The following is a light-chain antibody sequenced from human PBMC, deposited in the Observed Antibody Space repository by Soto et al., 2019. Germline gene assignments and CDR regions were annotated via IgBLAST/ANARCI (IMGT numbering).Light chain of an antibody. Sequence: DIVLTQSPLSLPVTPGEPASISCRSSQSLLHSNGYNYLDWYLQKPGQSPQLLIYSGSNRASGVPDRFSGSGSGTDFTLKISRVEAEDVGVYYCMQRIEFPLTFGGGTKVDIK. CDR1: QSLLHSNGYNY. CDR3: MQRIEFPLT. V-gene: IGKV2-28*01. J-gene: IGKJ4*01. CDR2: SGS.